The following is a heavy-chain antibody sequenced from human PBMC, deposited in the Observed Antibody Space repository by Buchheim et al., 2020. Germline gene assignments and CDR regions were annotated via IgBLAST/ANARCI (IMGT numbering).Heavy chain of an antibody. J-gene: IGHJ6*03. D-gene: IGHD3-3*01. CDR3: ARGYYDFWSGYFDPSTYYYYYMDV. CDR2: INPSGGST. V-gene: IGHV1-46*01. Sequence: QVQLVQSGAEEKKPGASVKVSCKASGYTFTSYYMHWVRQAPGQGLEWMGIINPSGGSTSYAQKFQGRVTMTRDTSTSTVYMELSSLRSEDTAVYYCARGYYDFWSGYFDPSTYYYYYMDVWGKGTT. CDR1: GYTFTSYY.